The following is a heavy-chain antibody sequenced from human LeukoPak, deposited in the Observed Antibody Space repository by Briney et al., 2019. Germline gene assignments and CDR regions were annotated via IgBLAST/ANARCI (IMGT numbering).Heavy chain of an antibody. CDR2: INSDGSST. CDR1: GFTFSSYW. D-gene: IGHD3-10*01. Sequence: GSLRLSCAASGFTFSSYWMHWVRQAPGKGLVWVSRINSDGSSTSYADSVKGRFTISRDNAKNTLYLQMNSLRAEDTAVYYCARDLSLTTTMVRGVIVYYYGMDVWGKGTTVTVSS. CDR3: ARDLSLTTTMVRGVIVYYYGMDV. J-gene: IGHJ6*04. V-gene: IGHV3-74*01.